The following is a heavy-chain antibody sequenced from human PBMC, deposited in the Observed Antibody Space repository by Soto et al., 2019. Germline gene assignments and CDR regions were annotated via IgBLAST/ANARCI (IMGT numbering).Heavy chain of an antibody. J-gene: IGHJ6*02. CDR1: GFTFSSYA. Sequence: QVQLVESGGGVVQPGRSLRLSCAASGFTFSSYAMHWVRQALGKGLEWVAVISYDGSNKYYADSVKGRFTISRDNSKNTLYLQRNSLIAEDTDVYYCAKDGSSRWYYSYGMEVWGQGTTVTVSS. CDR2: ISYDGSNK. CDR3: AKDGSSRWYYSYGMEV. V-gene: IGHV3-30-3*01. D-gene: IGHD6-13*01.